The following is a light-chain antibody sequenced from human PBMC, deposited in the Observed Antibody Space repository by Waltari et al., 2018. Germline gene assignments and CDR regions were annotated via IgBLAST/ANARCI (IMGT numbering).Light chain of an antibody. Sequence: CRARQSVSSWLAWYQQKPGKAPKLLIDKASSLESGVPSRFSGSGSGTEFTLTISSLQPDDFATYYCQQYNSYPWTFGQGTKVEIK. V-gene: IGKV1-5*03. J-gene: IGKJ1*01. CDR2: KAS. CDR3: QQYNSYPWT. CDR1: QSVSSW.